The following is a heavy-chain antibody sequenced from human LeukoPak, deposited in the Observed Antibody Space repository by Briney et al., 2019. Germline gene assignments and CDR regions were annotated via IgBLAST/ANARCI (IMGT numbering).Heavy chain of an antibody. CDR2: INHSGST. J-gene: IGHJ4*02. CDR1: GGSFSGYY. D-gene: IGHD6-13*01. Sequence: SETLSLTCAVYGGSFSGYYWSWIRQPPGKGLEWIGEINHSGSTNYNPSLKSRVTISVDAPKNQFSLKLSSVTAADTAVYYCARVGSYSSSWYPYYYFDYWGQGTLVTVSS. V-gene: IGHV4-34*01. CDR3: ARVGSYSSSWYPYYYFDY.